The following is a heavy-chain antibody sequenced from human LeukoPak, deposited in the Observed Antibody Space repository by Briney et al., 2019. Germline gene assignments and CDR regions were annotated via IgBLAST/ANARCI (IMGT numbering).Heavy chain of an antibody. CDR2: IYAGDSDA. D-gene: IGHD1-26*01. J-gene: IGHJ4*02. CDR1: GYRFNNYW. V-gene: IGHV5-51*01. Sequence: GESLKISCKGSGYRFNNYWIGWVRQMPGKGLEWMGIIYAGDSDARYSPSFQGQVTMAVDKSISTAYLQWTSLKASDSAMYYCARRGGSYYVDYWGQGTLVTVSS. CDR3: ARRGGSYYVDY.